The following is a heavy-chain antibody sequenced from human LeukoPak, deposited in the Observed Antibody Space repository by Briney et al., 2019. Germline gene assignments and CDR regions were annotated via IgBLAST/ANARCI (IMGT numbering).Heavy chain of an antibody. J-gene: IGHJ4*02. CDR2: IYTSGST. CDR3: ARQVDGSGPQYYFDY. D-gene: IGHD6-19*01. V-gene: IGHV4-4*07. CDR1: GGSISSYY. Sequence: SETLSLTCTVSGGSISSYYWSWIRQPARKGLEWIGRIYTSGSTNYNPSLKSRVTMSVDTSKNQFSLKLSSVTAADTAVYYCARQVDGSGPQYYFDYWGQGTLVTVSS.